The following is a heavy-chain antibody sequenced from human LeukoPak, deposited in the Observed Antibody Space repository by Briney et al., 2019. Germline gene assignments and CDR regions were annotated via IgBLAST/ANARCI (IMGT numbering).Heavy chain of an antibody. V-gene: IGHV4-59*01. CDR2: IYYSGST. D-gene: IGHD3-9*01. Sequence: SETLSPTCTVSGGSISNYYWNWIRQSPGKGLEWIGYIYYSGSTNYNPSLKSRVTISVDTSKNQFSLKLSPVTAADTAVYYCARGGYDILTGLWDWFDPWGQGTLVTVSS. CDR3: ARGGYDILTGLWDWFDP. J-gene: IGHJ5*02. CDR1: GGSISNYY.